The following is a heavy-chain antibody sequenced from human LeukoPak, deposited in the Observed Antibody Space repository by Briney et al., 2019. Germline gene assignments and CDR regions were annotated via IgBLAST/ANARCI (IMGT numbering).Heavy chain of an antibody. D-gene: IGHD2-8*01. CDR1: GFTFSSCA. V-gene: IGHV3-48*03. CDR2: ISDSGLTI. J-gene: IGHJ4*02. Sequence: PGGSLRLSCAASGFTFSSCAMNWVRQAPGKGLEWVSFISDSGLTIHYSDSVKGRFTISRDNAKGSLYLQMSSLRAEDTALYFCARDPNGIYDFDYWGQGTLVTVSS. CDR3: ARDPNGIYDFDY.